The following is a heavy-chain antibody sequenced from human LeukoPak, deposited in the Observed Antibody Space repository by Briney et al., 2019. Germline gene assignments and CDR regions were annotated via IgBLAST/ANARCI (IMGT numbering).Heavy chain of an antibody. D-gene: IGHD4-11*01. Sequence: ASVKVSCKASGYTFTSYDINWVRQATGQGLEWMGWMNPNSGNTGYAQKFQGRVTMTEDTSTDTAYMELSSLRSEDTAVYYCAREDFTNYLNNAFDIWGQGTMVTVSS. CDR1: GYTFTSYD. CDR3: AREDFTNYLNNAFDI. V-gene: IGHV1-8*01. J-gene: IGHJ3*02. CDR2: MNPNSGNT.